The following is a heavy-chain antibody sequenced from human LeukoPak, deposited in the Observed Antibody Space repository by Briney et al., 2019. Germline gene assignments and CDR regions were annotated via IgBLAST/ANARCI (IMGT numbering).Heavy chain of an antibody. CDR2: INSDGSDT. Sequence: GGSLRLSCAASGFTFNSYWFHWVRQAPGKGLVWVSRINSDGSDTIYADSAKGRFTISRDNAKSTVYLQMNSLKAEDTAVYYCARGGYHHGFDIWGQGTMVTVSS. J-gene: IGHJ3*02. V-gene: IGHV3-74*01. CDR1: GFTFNSYW. D-gene: IGHD2-15*01. CDR3: ARGGYHHGFDI.